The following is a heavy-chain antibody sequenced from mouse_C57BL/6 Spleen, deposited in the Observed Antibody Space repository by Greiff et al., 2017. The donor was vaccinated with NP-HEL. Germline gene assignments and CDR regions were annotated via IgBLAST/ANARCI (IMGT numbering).Heavy chain of an antibody. Sequence: VQLQQPGAELVRPGSSVKLSCKASGYTFTSYWMDWVKQRPGQGLEWIGNIYPSDSETHYNQKFKDKATLTVDKSSSTAYMQLSSLTSEDSAVYYCARGGYYDYFDYWGQGTTLTVSS. CDR3: ARGGYYDYFDY. J-gene: IGHJ2*01. CDR1: GYTFTSYW. V-gene: IGHV1-61*01. CDR2: IYPSDSET. D-gene: IGHD2-3*01.